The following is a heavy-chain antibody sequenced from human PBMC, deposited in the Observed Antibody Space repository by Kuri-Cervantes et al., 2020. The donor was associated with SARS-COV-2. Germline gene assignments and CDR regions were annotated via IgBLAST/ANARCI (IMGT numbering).Heavy chain of an antibody. Sequence: ASVKVSCKASGYTFTGYYMHWVRQAPGQGLEWVGWIGVYVGNTHYAQNLQGRVTITTDTSTTTAYMELRSLRSDDSAIYYCARVGLQYFDWLLSDWGQGTLVTVSS. V-gene: IGHV1-18*04. CDR2: IGVYVGNT. CDR3: ARVGLQYFDWLLSD. J-gene: IGHJ4*02. CDR1: GYTFTGYY. D-gene: IGHD3-9*01.